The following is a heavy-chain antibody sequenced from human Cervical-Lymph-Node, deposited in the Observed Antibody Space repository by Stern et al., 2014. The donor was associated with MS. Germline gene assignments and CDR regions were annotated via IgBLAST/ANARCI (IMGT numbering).Heavy chain of an antibody. D-gene: IGHD3-10*01. CDR3: ASLNGSGSYPDY. CDR2: ISHSGSS. CDR1: GGSTSSTNYY. V-gene: IGHV4-39*01. Sequence: QVQLQESGPGLVKPSETLSLTCTVSGGSTSSTNYYWGWIRQPPGKGLEWIASISHSGSSYSIPSLKSRLTISIDTSTNQFSLKLTSVTAADTAVYYCASLNGSGSYPDYWGQGTLVIVSS. J-gene: IGHJ4*02.